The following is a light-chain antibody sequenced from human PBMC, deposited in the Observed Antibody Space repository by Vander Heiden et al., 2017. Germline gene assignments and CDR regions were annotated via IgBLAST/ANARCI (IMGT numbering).Light chain of an antibody. J-gene: IGLJ2*01. CDR3: SSYTSTTTVV. Sequence: QSALTQPASASGSPGPSITISCTGTSSDVAHYDYVSGDQQNPGKPHKRMFFHVNKRPAGVSNRFSASKSGSTASLTISGLQAEDEADYFCSSYTSTTTVVFGGGTKLTVL. CDR2: HVN. CDR1: SSDVAHYDY. V-gene: IGLV2-14*01.